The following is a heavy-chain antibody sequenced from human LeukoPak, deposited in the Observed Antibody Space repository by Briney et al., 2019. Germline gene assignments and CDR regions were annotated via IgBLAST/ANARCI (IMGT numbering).Heavy chain of an antibody. J-gene: IGHJ4*02. Sequence: GASVKVSCKASGYTFTGYYMHWVRQASGQGREWMGWINPNSGGTNYAQKFQGRVTMTRDTSISTAYMELSRLRSDDTAVYYCAGALWFGEYRNYFDYWGQGTLVTVSS. V-gene: IGHV1-2*02. CDR3: AGALWFGEYRNYFDY. D-gene: IGHD3-10*01. CDR1: GYTFTGYY. CDR2: INPNSGGT.